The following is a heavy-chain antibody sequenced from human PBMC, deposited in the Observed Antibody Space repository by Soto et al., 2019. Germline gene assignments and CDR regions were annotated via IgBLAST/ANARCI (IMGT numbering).Heavy chain of an antibody. J-gene: IGHJ6*02. Sequence: LSLTCTVCGGSVSSNTYYWTWIRQPPGKGLEWIGCVHYTGRTNYNPSLKSRVTISVDTSKNQFSLKLSSVTAADTAVYYCARDEDFGGGGLVYYYYGMDVWGQGTTVTVSS. CDR1: GGSVSSNTYY. CDR2: VHYTGRT. D-gene: IGHD2-15*01. V-gene: IGHV4-61*01. CDR3: ARDEDFGGGGLVYYYYGMDV.